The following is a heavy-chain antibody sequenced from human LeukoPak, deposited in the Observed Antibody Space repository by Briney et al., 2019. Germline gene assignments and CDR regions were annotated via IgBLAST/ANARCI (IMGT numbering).Heavy chain of an antibody. Sequence: GGSLRLSCVASGFTFSSFSMNWVRQAPGKGLEWVSSISSSSGYIYYADSVKGRFTISRDNAKNSLYLQMNSLRDEDTAVYFCARLLATWDYYYMDVWGKGTTVTVSS. J-gene: IGHJ6*03. CDR2: ISSSSGYI. CDR1: GFTFSSFS. D-gene: IGHD3-3*02. V-gene: IGHV3-21*01. CDR3: ARLLATWDYYYMDV.